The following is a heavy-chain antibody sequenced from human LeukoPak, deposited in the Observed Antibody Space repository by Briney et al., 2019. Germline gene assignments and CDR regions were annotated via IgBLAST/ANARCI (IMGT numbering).Heavy chain of an antibody. CDR2: ISGSGGST. CDR1: GFTFSSYG. Sequence: PGGTLRLSCAASGFTFSSYGMSWVRQAPGKGLEWVSAISGSGGSTYCADSVKGRFTISRDNSKNTLYLQMNSLRAEDTAVYYCASDPRNIYGFDPWGQGTLVTVSS. CDR3: ASDPRNIYGFDP. D-gene: IGHD5/OR15-5a*01. J-gene: IGHJ5*02. V-gene: IGHV3-23*01.